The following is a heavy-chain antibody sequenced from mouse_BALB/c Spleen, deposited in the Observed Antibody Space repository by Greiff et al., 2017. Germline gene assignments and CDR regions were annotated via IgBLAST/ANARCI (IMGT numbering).Heavy chain of an antibody. D-gene: IGHD2-4*01. CDR1: GYTFTSYT. CDR3: ARSIYYDYDDSFAY. J-gene: IGHJ3*01. Sequence: QVQLQQSGAELARPGASVKMSCKASGYTFTSYTMHWVKQRPGRGLEWIGYINPSSGYTNYNQKFKDKATLTADKSSSTAYMQLSSLTSEDSAVYYCARSIYYDYDDSFAYWGQGTLVTVSA. CDR2: INPSSGYT. V-gene: IGHV1-4*01.